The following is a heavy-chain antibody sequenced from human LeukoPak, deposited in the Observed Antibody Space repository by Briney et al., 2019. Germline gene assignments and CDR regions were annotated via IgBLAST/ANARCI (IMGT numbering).Heavy chain of an antibody. V-gene: IGHV4-38-2*02. CDR2: IYHSGST. CDR3: ARDNWEQQRPRDAFDI. CDR1: GCSISSGYY. D-gene: IGHD6-13*01. Sequence: SSETLSLTCTVSGCSISSGYYWGWIRQPPGKGLEWIGSIYHSGSTYYNPSLKSRVTISVDTSKNQFSLKLSSVTAADTAVYYCARDNWEQQRPRDAFDIWGQGTMVTVSS. J-gene: IGHJ3*02.